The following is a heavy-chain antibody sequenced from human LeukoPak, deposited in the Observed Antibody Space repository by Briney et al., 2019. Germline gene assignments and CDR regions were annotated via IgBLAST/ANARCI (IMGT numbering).Heavy chain of an antibody. Sequence: SETLSLTCTLSGGSVTDPGYYWGWVRQPPGKELEWIASVHSSGNTYYKSSLTTRVTISLHTSHKQLTLSMSSVAASDTTVYFCARHGLQRFDYWGQGTLVPVSS. D-gene: IGHD2-2*01. J-gene: IGHJ4*02. CDR3: ARHGLQRFDY. CDR2: VHSSGNT. V-gene: IGHV4-39*01. CDR1: GGSVTDPGYY.